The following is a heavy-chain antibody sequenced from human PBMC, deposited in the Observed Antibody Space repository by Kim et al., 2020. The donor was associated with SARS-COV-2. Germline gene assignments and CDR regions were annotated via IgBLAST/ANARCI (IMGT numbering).Heavy chain of an antibody. D-gene: IGHD3-9*01. CDR1: GYTFINYD. Sequence: ASVKVSCQASGYTFINYDINWVRQATGQGPEWMGWINPNNGKTGFAQKFRGRVTMTRNTSISTAYMELSSLRSEDTAVYYCASSREIHDSLTGYFYWGQGTLVTVSS. CDR2: INPNNGKT. J-gene: IGHJ4*02. V-gene: IGHV1-8*01. CDR3: ASSREIHDSLTGYFY.